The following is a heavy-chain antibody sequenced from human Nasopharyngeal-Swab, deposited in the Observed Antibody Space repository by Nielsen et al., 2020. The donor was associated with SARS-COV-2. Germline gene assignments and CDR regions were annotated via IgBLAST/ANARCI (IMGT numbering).Heavy chain of an antibody. CDR3: ARVPPNLYSGYDPSYYYYYMDV. Sequence: WVRQAPGQGLEWMGGIIPIFGTANYAQKLQGRVTITADESTSTAYMELSSLRSEDTAVYYCARVPPNLYSGYDPSYYYYYMDVWGKGTTVTVSS. J-gene: IGHJ6*03. V-gene: IGHV1-69*01. D-gene: IGHD5-12*01. CDR2: IIPIFGTA.